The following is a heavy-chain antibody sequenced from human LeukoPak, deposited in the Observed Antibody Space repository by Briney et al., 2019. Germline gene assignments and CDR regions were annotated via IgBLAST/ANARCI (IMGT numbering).Heavy chain of an antibody. Sequence: SGGSLRLSCAASGFTFSNFLMTWVRQAPGKGPEWVSAIIGSGGDTYYADSVKGRFTISRDNSKNTLYLQMNSLRAEDTAVYYCAKKGATTGDFDYWGQGTLVTVSS. CDR1: GFTFSNFL. D-gene: IGHD1-26*01. V-gene: IGHV3-23*01. CDR3: AKKGATTGDFDY. CDR2: IIGSGGDT. J-gene: IGHJ4*02.